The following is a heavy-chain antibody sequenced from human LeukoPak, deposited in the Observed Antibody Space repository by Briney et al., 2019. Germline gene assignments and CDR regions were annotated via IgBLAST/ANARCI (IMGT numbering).Heavy chain of an antibody. CDR2: ISSSGTTV. D-gene: IGHD5-12*01. Sequence: GGSLRLSCAASGFTFSDYYMSWIRQAPGKGLEWVSYISSSGTTVYYADSVKSRFTISRDNAKNSLYLQMNSLRAEDTAVYYCARRSGYGELDYWGQGTLVTVSS. J-gene: IGHJ4*02. CDR1: GFTFSDYY. V-gene: IGHV3-11*01. CDR3: ARRSGYGELDY.